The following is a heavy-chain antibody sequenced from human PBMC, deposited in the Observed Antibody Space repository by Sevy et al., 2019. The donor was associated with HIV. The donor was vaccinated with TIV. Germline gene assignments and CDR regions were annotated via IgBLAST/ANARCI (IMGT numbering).Heavy chain of an antibody. CDR3: ARAREGYCSSTSCYWGNCFDP. CDR2: IYYSGST. Sequence: SETLSLTCTVSGGSVSSGSYYWSWIRQPPGKGLEWIGYIYYSGSTNYNPSLKSRVTISVDTSKNQFSLKLSSVTAADTAVYYCARAREGYCSSTSCYWGNCFDPWGQGTLVTVSS. J-gene: IGHJ5*02. V-gene: IGHV4-61*01. D-gene: IGHD2-2*01. CDR1: GGSVSSGSYY.